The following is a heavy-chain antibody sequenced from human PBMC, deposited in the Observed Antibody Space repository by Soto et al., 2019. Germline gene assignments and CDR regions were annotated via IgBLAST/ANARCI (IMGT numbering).Heavy chain of an antibody. Sequence: PGGSLRLAGPASGFIFTSYSMLWVRQASRKGLEWVSSISSRSDSIYYADSVKGRFTISRDNAQNSLYLQMNSLTSEDTAVYYCARDRSADRFVQYFQHWGPGTLVTVSS. CDR1: GFIFTSYS. CDR2: ISSRSDSI. V-gene: IGHV3-21*01. CDR3: ARDRSADRFVQYFQH. J-gene: IGHJ1*01. D-gene: IGHD6-19*01.